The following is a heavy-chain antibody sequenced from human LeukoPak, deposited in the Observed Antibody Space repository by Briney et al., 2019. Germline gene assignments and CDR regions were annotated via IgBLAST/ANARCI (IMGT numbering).Heavy chain of an antibody. D-gene: IGHD2-2*02. V-gene: IGHV4-34*01. CDR1: GGPFSGYD. Sequence: SETLSLTCAVYGGPFSGYDWSWIRQPPGKGLEWIGEINHSGSTNYNPSLKSRVTISVDTSKNQFSLKLSSGTAADTAVYYWARAPPREYCRSTTCYNYYNYSMDVWAKGPRSPSP. J-gene: IGHJ6*03. CDR2: INHSGST. CDR3: ARAPPREYCRSTTCYNYYNYSMDV.